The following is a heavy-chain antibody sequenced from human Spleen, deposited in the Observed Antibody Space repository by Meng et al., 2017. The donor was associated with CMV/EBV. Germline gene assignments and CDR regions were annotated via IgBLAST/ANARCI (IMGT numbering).Heavy chain of an antibody. CDR3: ARDPLTMVRGVIPFDY. J-gene: IGHJ4*02. Sequence: GESLKIPCAASGFTFSSYSMNWVRQAPGKGLEWVSSISSSSSYIYYADSVKGLFTISRDNAKNSLYLQMNSLRAEDTAVYYCARDPLTMVRGVIPFDYWCQGTLVTVSS. CDR1: GFTFSSYS. CDR2: ISSSSSYI. V-gene: IGHV3-21*01. D-gene: IGHD3-10*01.